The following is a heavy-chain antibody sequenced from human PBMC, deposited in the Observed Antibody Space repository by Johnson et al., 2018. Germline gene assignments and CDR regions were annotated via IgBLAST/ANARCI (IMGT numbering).Heavy chain of an antibody. Sequence: VQLVESGGVVVQPGGSLRLSCAASGFTFDDYTMHWVRQAPGKGLEWVSLISWDGGSTYYADSVKGRFTISRDNSKNSLYLQMNSLRTEDTALYYCAKDKYCSSTSCYERYYYYYGMDVWGQGTTVTVSS. V-gene: IGHV3-43*01. J-gene: IGHJ6*02. CDR3: AKDKYCSSTSCYERYYYYYGMDV. D-gene: IGHD2-2*01. CDR1: GFTFDDYT. CDR2: ISWDGGST.